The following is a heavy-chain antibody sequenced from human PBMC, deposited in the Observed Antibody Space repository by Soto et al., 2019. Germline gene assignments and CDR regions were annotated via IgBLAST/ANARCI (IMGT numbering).Heavy chain of an antibody. CDR3: AKDLVWFGDGGLSTYYYYGMDV. CDR2: ISGSGGST. V-gene: IGHV3-23*01. Sequence: GGSLRLSCAASGFTFSSYAMSWVRQAPGKGLERVSAISGSGGSTYYADSVKGRFTISRDNSKNTLYLQMNSLRAEDTAVYYCAKDLVWFGDGGLSTYYYYGMDVWGQGTTVTVSS. CDR1: GFTFSSYA. D-gene: IGHD3-10*01. J-gene: IGHJ6*02.